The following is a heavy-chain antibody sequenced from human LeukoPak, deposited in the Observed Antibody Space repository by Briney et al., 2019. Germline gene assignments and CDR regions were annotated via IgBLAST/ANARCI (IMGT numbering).Heavy chain of an antibody. CDR2: IYTSGST. D-gene: IGHD4-11*01. CDR1: GGSISSYY. CDR3: ARQYSNYWFDP. V-gene: IGHV4-4*09. Sequence: SETLSLTCTVSGGSISSYYWSWIRQPPGKGLEWIGYIYTSGSTNYNPSLKSRVTVSVDTSKNQFSLKLSSVTAADTAVYYCARQYSNYWFDPWGQGTLVTVSS. J-gene: IGHJ5*02.